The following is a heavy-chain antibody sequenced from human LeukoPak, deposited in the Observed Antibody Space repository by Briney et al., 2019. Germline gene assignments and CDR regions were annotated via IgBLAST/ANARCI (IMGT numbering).Heavy chain of an antibody. CDR1: GGSISSGGYY. D-gene: IGHD1-26*01. CDR2: IYYSGNT. J-gene: IGHJ4*02. V-gene: IGHV4-31*03. Sequence: SQTLSLTCTVSGGSISSGGYYWSWIRQHPGKGLEWIGSIYYSGNTFYNPSLKSRVTISVDTSKNQFSLKLSSVTAADTAVYYCARDSGSYRFAYWGQGTLVTVSS. CDR3: ARDSGSYRFAY.